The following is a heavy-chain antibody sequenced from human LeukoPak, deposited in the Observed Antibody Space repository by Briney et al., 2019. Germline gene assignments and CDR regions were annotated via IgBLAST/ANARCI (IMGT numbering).Heavy chain of an antibody. CDR1: GYTFTGYY. V-gene: IGHV1-2*02. J-gene: IGHJ4*02. D-gene: IGHD6-6*01. CDR3: ARVIAARPGNHPYDY. Sequence: ASVKVSCKASGYTFTGYYMHWVRQAPGQGLEWMGWINPNSGGTNYAQKFQGRVTMTRDTSISTAYMELSGLRSDDTAVYYCARVIAARPGNHPYDYWGQGTLVTVSS. CDR2: INPNSGGT.